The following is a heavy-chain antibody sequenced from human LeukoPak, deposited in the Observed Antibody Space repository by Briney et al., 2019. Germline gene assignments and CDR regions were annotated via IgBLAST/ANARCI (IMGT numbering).Heavy chain of an antibody. Sequence: PSETLSLTCTVSGDSISTTSYYWGWIRPTPGKGLEWLGSIYYSGNTYYNPSLKSRVTISVDTSKNRFSLNLYSVTAADTAVFYCARSYYYDYRQIDYWGQGTLVTVSS. V-gene: IGHV4-39*01. CDR2: IYYSGNT. J-gene: IGHJ4*02. D-gene: IGHD3-22*01. CDR3: ARSYYYDYRQIDY. CDR1: GDSISTTSYY.